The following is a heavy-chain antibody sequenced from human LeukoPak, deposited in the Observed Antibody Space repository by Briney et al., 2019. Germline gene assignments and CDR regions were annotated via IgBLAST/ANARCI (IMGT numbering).Heavy chain of an antibody. J-gene: IGHJ4*02. CDR1: GFTFSSYA. CDR2: IYSDGST. CDR3: AKAVAGPFDY. D-gene: IGHD6-19*01. V-gene: IGHV3-66*01. Sequence: GGSLRLSCAASGFTFSSYAMSWVREAPGKGVEWVSVIYSDGSTYYADSVKGRFTISRDNSKNTLYLQMNSLRADDTAVYYCAKAVAGPFDYWGQGTLVTVSS.